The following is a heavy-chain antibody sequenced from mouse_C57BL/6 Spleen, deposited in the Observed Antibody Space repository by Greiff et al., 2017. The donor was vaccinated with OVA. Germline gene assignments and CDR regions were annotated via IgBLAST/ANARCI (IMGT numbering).Heavy chain of an antibody. Sequence: QVQLQQSGAELVRPGASVTLSCKASGYTFTDYEMHWVKQTPVHGLEWIGAIDPETGGTAYNQKFKGKAILTADKSSSKAYMKLRSLTSEDSAVYYCTRSYYGAMDYWGQGTSVTVSS. CDR1: GYTFTDYE. CDR2: IDPETGGT. J-gene: IGHJ4*01. CDR3: TRSYYGAMDY. V-gene: IGHV1-15*01. D-gene: IGHD1-1*01.